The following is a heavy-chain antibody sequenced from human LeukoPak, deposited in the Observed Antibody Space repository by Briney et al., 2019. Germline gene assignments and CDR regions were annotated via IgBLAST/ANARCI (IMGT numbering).Heavy chain of an antibody. Sequence: SETLSLTCTVSGGSISSGDYYWSWIRQPPGKGLEWIGSIYYSGSTYYNPSLKSRVTISVDTSKNQFSLKLSSVTAADTAVYYCARHDLEWFDYWGQGTLVTVSS. CDR2: IYYSGST. CDR1: GGSISSGDYY. V-gene: IGHV4-39*01. D-gene: IGHD3-3*01. J-gene: IGHJ4*02. CDR3: ARHDLEWFDY.